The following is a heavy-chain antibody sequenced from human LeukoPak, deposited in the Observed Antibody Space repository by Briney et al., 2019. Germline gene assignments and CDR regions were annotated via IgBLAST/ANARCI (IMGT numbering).Heavy chain of an antibody. V-gene: IGHV4-61*01. D-gene: IGHD3-10*01. CDR2: IYYSGST. J-gene: IGHJ4*02. CDR3: ARSGRDDDYEYYFDY. CDR1: GGSVSSGSYY. Sequence: SETLSLTCTVSGGSVSSGSYYWSWIRQPPGKGLEWIGYIYYSGSTYYNPSLKSRVTISVDTSKNQFSLKLSSVTAADTAVYYCARSGRDDDYEYYFDYWGQGTLVTVSS.